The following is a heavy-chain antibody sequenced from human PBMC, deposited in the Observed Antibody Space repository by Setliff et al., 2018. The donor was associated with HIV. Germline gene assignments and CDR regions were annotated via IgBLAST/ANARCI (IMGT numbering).Heavy chain of an antibody. V-gene: IGHV4-31*03. Sequence: SETLSLTCTVSGGSISSDGYCWNWIRQHPGKGLEWIGYIYYSGSTYYNPSLKSRITISVDTSKNQFSLKLSSVTAADTAVYYCARGRLYYYMDVWGKGTTVTVSS. CDR3: ARGRLYYYMDV. CDR2: IYYSGST. J-gene: IGHJ6*03. D-gene: IGHD1-1*01. CDR1: GGSISSDGYC.